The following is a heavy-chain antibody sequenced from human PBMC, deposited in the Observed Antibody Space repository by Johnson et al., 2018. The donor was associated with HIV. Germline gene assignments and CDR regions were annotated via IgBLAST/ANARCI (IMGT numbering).Heavy chain of an antibody. V-gene: IGHV3-30*02. J-gene: IGHJ3*02. D-gene: IGHD2-2*01. Sequence: QVHLVESGGGVVPPGGSLPLSCAASGFTFRNFGIHCVRQAPGKGLAWVAFIRFDGNNKYYADSVKGRFTISRENYKNTLYLQMNSLRAEDTAVYDCAKDRTGGYCSSSSCFDAFDIWGQGTMVTVSS. CDR1: GFTFRNFG. CDR2: IRFDGNNK. CDR3: AKDRTGGYCSSSSCFDAFDI.